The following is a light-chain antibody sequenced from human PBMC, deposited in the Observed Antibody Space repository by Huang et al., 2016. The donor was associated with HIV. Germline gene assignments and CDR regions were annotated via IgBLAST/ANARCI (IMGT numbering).Light chain of an antibody. CDR2: GAS. J-gene: IGKJ3*01. CDR3: QQYNNWPKVFT. V-gene: IGKV3-15*01. Sequence: EIVMTQSPATLSVSPGERATLSCRASQRVSSNLAWYQQNPGQAPRLLIYGASTRATGIPARFSGSGSGTEFTRTISSLQSEDFAVYYCQQYNNWPKVFTFGPGTKVDIK. CDR1: QRVSSN.